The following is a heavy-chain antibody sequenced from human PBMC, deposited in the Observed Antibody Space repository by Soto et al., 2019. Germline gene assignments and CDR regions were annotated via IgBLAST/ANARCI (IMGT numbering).Heavy chain of an antibody. CDR3: ARAFFYQGCDRRVYSFDAVDF. CDR2: ISAHTGSS. V-gene: IGHV1-18*01. D-gene: IGHD2-21*01. CDR1: GYSFTSSG. J-gene: IGHJ3*01. Sequence: QVQLVQSGAEVKKPGASVKVYCKASGYSFTSSGMSWVRQAPGQGLEWMGWISAHTGSSEYAQRFQGRVTMTTDRSTSTAYMELRSLRSDDTAVYYCARAFFYQGCDRRVYSFDAVDFWGPGTLVTVSS.